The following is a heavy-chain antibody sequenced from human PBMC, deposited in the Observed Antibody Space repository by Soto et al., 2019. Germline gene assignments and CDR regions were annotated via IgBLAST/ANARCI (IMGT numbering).Heavy chain of an antibody. CDR1: GDTFNSYT. V-gene: IGHV1-69*02. CDR3: AASYGSGCRAFDY. Sequence: QVQLVQSGPEVKMPGSSVKVSCKASGDTFNSYTINWVRQAPGQGLQWMGRTIPILAMSNYALKFQGRVTITADKYTTTAYMQLSRLRSDDTAVYYCAASYGSGCRAFDYWGQGTLVTVSS. J-gene: IGHJ4*02. CDR2: TIPILAMS. D-gene: IGHD3-10*01.